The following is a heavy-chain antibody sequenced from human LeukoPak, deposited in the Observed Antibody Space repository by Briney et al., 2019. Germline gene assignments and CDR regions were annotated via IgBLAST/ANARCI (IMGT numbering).Heavy chain of an antibody. Sequence: GGSLRLSCAASGFTVNSNYMSWVRQAPGKGLEWVANIKQDGSEKYYVDSVKGRFTISRDNAKNSLYLQMNSLRAEDTALYYCAKDIKQQLFAFDIWGQGTMVTVSS. CDR2: IKQDGSEK. CDR1: GFTVNSNY. CDR3: AKDIKQQLFAFDI. D-gene: IGHD6-13*01. V-gene: IGHV3-7*03. J-gene: IGHJ3*02.